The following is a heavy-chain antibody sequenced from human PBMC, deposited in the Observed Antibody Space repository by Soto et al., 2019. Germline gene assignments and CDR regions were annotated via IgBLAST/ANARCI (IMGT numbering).Heavy chain of an antibody. V-gene: IGHV1-18*01. Sequence: ASLKVSCKASGYTFTSYGISWVRQAPGQGLEWMGWISAYNGNTNYAQKLQGRVTMTTDTSTSTAYMELRSLRSDDTAVYYCARLGYCSSTSCYLDPWGQGTLVTVSS. D-gene: IGHD2-2*01. CDR2: ISAYNGNT. J-gene: IGHJ5*02. CDR3: ARLGYCSSTSCYLDP. CDR1: GYTFTSYG.